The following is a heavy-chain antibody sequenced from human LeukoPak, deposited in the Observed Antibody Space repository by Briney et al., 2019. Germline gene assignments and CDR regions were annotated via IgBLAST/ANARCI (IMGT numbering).Heavy chain of an antibody. CDR3: AALGYCSGGSCPSYYYYGMDV. D-gene: IGHD2-15*01. Sequence: SVKVSCKASGGTFSSYAISWVRQAPGQGLEWMGGIIPIFGTANYAQKFQGRVTITADESTSTAYMELSSLRSEDTAVYYCAALGYCSGGSCPSYYYYGMDVWGQGTTVTVSS. CDR1: GGTFSSYA. CDR2: IIPIFGTA. V-gene: IGHV1-69*13. J-gene: IGHJ6*02.